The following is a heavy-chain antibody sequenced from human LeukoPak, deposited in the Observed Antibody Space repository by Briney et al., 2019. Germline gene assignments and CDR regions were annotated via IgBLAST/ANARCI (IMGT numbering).Heavy chain of an antibody. D-gene: IGHD3-10*01. CDR1: GGSISSYY. CDR3: ARGGYYGSGNDFRFDP. Sequence: SETLSLTCTVSGGSISSYYWSWIRQPPGKGLEWIGYIYYSGSTNYNPSLKSRVTISVVTSKNQFSLKLSSVTPADTAVYYCARGGYYGSGNDFRFDPWGQGTLVTVSS. V-gene: IGHV4-59*01. CDR2: IYYSGST. J-gene: IGHJ5*02.